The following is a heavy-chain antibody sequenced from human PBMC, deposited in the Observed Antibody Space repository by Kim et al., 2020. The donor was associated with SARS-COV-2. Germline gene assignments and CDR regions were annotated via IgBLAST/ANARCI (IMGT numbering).Heavy chain of an antibody. D-gene: IGHD5-12*01. CDR2: NT. J-gene: IGHJ4*02. V-gene: IGHV1-18*01. Sequence: NTNYAQTVKGRITMTTDTSTSTAYMELRSLRSDDTAVYYCARLEMATISYWGQGTLVTVSS. CDR3: ARLEMATISY.